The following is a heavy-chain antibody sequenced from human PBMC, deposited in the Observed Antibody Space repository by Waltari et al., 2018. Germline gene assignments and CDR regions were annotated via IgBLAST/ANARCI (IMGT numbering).Heavy chain of an antibody. J-gene: IGHJ3*02. D-gene: IGHD6-13*01. Sequence: QVQLVESGGGVVQPGRSLRLSCAAFGFTFSSSVLHWVRQAPGKGLEWVAVIWYDGSNKYYADSVKGRFTISRDNSKNTLYLQMNSLRAEDTAMYYCAKGEQLGAFDIWGQGTMVTVSS. V-gene: IGHV3-30*18. CDR1: GFTFSSSV. CDR2: IWYDGSNK. CDR3: AKGEQLGAFDI.